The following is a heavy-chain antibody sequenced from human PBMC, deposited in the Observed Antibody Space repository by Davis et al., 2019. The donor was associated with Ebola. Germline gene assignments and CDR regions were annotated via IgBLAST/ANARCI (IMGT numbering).Heavy chain of an antibody. D-gene: IGHD2-21*01. CDR1: GFTFSNYA. V-gene: IGHV3-30-3*01. CDR3: AKDRWGTGDWYFADY. J-gene: IGHJ4*02. Sequence: GESLKISCAASGFTFSNYAMHWVRQAPGKGLEWVAVISYDGSNKYYADSVKGRFTISRDNSKNTLYLQMNSLRAEDTAVYYCAKDRWGTGDWYFADYWGQGTLVTVSS. CDR2: ISYDGSNK.